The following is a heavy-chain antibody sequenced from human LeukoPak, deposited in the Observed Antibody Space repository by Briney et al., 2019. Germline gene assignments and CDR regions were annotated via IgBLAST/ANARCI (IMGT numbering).Heavy chain of an antibody. V-gene: IGHV3-23*01. CDR1: GFTFSSYA. J-gene: IGHJ4*02. CDR3: AKAFGDQWELARRGGVPSY. Sequence: PGGSLRLSCAASGFTFSSYAMSWVRQAPGKGLEWVSAISGSGGSTYYADSVKGRFTISRDNSKNTLYLQMNSLRAEDTDVYYCAKAFGDQWELARRGGVPSYWGQGTLVTVSS. D-gene: IGHD1-26*01. CDR2: ISGSGGST.